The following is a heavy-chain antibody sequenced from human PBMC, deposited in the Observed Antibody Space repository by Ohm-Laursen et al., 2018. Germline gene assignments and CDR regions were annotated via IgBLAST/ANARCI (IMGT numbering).Heavy chain of an antibody. V-gene: IGHV3-48*04. CDR3: ARARMWSYGTLYYFDY. CDR2: ITSSGTTT. D-gene: IGHD2-21*01. Sequence: SLRLSCIASGFTFSRNGMNWIRQSPGKGLEWVSYITSSGTTTYYADSVKGRFTISRDNAKNSLYLQMNSLRAEDTAVYYCARARMWSYGTLYYFDYWGQGTLVTVSS. CDR1: GFTFSRNG. J-gene: IGHJ4*02.